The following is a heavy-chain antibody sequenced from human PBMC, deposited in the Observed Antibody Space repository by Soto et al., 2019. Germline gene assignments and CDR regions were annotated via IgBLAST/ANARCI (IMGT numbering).Heavy chain of an antibody. V-gene: IGHV3-23*01. J-gene: IGHJ6*02. CDR1: GFTFSSYA. D-gene: IGHD5-18*01. CDR2: ISGSGGST. Sequence: GGSLRLSCAASGFTFSSYAMSWVRQAPGKGLEWVSAISGSGGSTYYAESVKGRFTISRDNSKNTLYLQMNSLRAEDTAVYYCAKAGPGEMEDTAMVRLYYYYGMDVWGQETTVTVSS. CDR3: AKAGPGEMEDTAMVRLYYYYGMDV.